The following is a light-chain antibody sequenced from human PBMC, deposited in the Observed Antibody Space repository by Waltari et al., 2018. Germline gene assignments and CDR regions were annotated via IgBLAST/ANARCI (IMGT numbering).Light chain of an antibody. CDR1: QSVLYSSKNKNY. J-gene: IGKJ5*01. Sequence: DIVMTQSPDSLAVSLGERATINCKSSQSVLYSSKNKNYLAWYQQKPGQPLTLLMYWASTREAGVPDRFSGSGSGAYFTLTISSLQAEDVAVYYCQQHYTAPITFGQGTRLDIK. V-gene: IGKV4-1*01. CDR2: WAS. CDR3: QQHYTAPIT.